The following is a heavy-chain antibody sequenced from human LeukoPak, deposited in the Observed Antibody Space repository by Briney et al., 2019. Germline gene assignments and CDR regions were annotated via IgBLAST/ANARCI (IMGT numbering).Heavy chain of an antibody. V-gene: IGHV3-33*01. CDR3: ARASYGGNSAIDY. CDR2: IWYDGSNK. J-gene: IGHJ4*02. D-gene: IGHD4-23*01. CDR1: GFTFSSYG. Sequence: GGSLRLSCAASGFTFSSYGMHWVRQAPGKGPEWVAVIWYDGSNKYYADSVKGRFTISRDNSKNTLYLQMNSLRAEDTAVYYCARASYGGNSAIDYWGQGTLVTVSS.